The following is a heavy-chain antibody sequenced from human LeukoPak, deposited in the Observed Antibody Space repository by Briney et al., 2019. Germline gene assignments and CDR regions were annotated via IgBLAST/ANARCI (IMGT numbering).Heavy chain of an antibody. J-gene: IGHJ3*02. CDR2: INGGGSPI. V-gene: IGHV3-48*01. CDR3: ARGGTYDI. CDR1: GFTFSRDS. Sequence: GGSLRLSCAASGFTFSRDSMNWVRQAPGKGLEWVAYINGGGSPIYYADSVRGRFTISRDNAKNSLYLQMNSLRGEDTAVYYCARGGTYDIWGQGTRVTVSS.